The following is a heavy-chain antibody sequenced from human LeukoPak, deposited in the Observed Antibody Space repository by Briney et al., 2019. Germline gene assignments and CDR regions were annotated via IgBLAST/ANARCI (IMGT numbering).Heavy chain of an antibody. CDR1: GLTVSSNY. CDR2: IYSGGTT. V-gene: IGHV3-53*01. CDR3: ARGGYSSSYYLDY. D-gene: IGHD6-13*01. Sequence: GGSLRLSCAASGLTVSSNYMSWVRRAPGKGLEWVSIIYSGGTTYYADSVKGRFTISRDNSENTLYLQMNSLGAEDTAVYYCARGGYSSSYYLDYWGQGTLVTVSS. J-gene: IGHJ4*02.